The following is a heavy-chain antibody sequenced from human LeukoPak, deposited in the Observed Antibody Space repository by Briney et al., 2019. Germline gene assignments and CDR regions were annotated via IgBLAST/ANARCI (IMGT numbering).Heavy chain of an antibody. J-gene: IGHJ3*02. CDR3: ARHLGNNDAFDI. CDR1: GYSFTTYW. D-gene: IGHD2/OR15-2a*01. V-gene: IGHV5-10-1*01. CDR2: IDPSDSYI. Sequence: GESLKISCKGSGYSFTTYWITWVRQMPGKGLEWMGRIDPSDSYIDYSPPFQGHVTLSADKSITTAYLQWSSLEASDTAMYYCARHLGNNDAFDIWGQGTMVTVSS.